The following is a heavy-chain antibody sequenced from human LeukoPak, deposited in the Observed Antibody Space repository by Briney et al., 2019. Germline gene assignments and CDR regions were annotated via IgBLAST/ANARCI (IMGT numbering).Heavy chain of an antibody. Sequence: GGSLRLSCAASGLTFGNYAMSWVRQAPGKGLEWVPVISGGGTSTYYGDSVKGRFTISRDNPKNTLYLQMNSLRAEDTAVYYCAKDTYYYGSGSYNNGMDVWGQGTTVTVSS. CDR1: GLTFGNYA. J-gene: IGHJ6*02. CDR3: AKDTYYYGSGSYNNGMDV. CDR2: ISGGGTST. V-gene: IGHV3-23*01. D-gene: IGHD3-10*01.